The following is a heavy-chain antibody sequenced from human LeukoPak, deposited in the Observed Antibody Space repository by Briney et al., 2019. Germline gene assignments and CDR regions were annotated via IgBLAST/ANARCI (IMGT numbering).Heavy chain of an antibody. J-gene: IGHJ3*02. CDR2: IYYSGST. Sequence: KPSETLSLTCAVSGGSISNTYYYWGWIRQPPGKGLEWIGSIYYSGSTYYNPSLKSRVTISVDTSKNQFSLKLSSVTAADTAVYYCARVILALGPWDDILTGYYKFRDAFDIWGQGTMVTVSS. CDR1: GGSISNTYYY. V-gene: IGHV4-39*01. D-gene: IGHD3-9*01. CDR3: ARVILALGPWDDILTGYYKFRDAFDI.